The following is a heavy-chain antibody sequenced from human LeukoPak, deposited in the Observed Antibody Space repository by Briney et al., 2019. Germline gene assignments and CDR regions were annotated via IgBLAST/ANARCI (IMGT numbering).Heavy chain of an antibody. Sequence: GGSLRLSCAGSGFMFSSYWIYWVRQAPGKGLESVANIKQDGSQIHYVDPVKGRFTISRDNAQNSVYLQMNSLRVEDTAVYYCARDSGEYSFGGFWYFDVWGRGTLVTVSS. V-gene: IGHV3-7*05. D-gene: IGHD5-18*01. CDR1: GFMFSSYW. J-gene: IGHJ2*01. CDR3: ARDSGEYSFGGFWYFDV. CDR2: IKQDGSQI.